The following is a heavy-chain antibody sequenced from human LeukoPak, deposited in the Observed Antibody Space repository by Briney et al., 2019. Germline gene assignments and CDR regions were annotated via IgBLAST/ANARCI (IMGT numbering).Heavy chain of an antibody. CDR1: GGSISSYY. Sequence: SETLSLTCTVSGGSISSYYWSWIRQPPGKGLEWIGYIYYSGSTNYNPSLKSRVTISVDTSKNQFSLKLSSVTAADTAVYYCARSLGGIQLWLAFDYWGQGTLVTVSS. J-gene: IGHJ4*02. V-gene: IGHV4-59*08. CDR3: ARSLGGIQLWLAFDY. D-gene: IGHD5-18*01. CDR2: IYYSGST.